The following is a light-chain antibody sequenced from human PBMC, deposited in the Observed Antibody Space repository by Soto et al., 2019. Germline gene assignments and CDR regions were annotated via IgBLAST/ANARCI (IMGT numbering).Light chain of an antibody. Sequence: QSVLTQPASVSGSPGQSITISCTGTSSDVGAYNYVSWYQQHPGKAPKLMIYEVSNRPSGVSDRFSGSRSGNTAYLTISGLQAEDESDYYCSSYTSSSTWVFGGGTQLTVL. J-gene: IGLJ3*02. V-gene: IGLV2-14*01. CDR3: SSYTSSSTWV. CDR2: EVS. CDR1: SSDVGAYNY.